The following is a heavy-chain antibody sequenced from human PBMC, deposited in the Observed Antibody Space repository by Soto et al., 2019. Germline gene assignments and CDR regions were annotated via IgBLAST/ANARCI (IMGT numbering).Heavy chain of an antibody. CDR2: IYSVSST. CDR3: ARDYYFDY. J-gene: IGHJ4*02. CDR1: GFTVSSNY. Sequence: GGSLRLSCAASGFTVSSNYMSWVRQAPGKGLEWVSVIYSVSSTYYADSVKGRFTISRDNSKNTLYLQMNSLGAEDTAVYYCARDYYFDYWGQGTLVTVSS. V-gene: IGHV3-66*01.